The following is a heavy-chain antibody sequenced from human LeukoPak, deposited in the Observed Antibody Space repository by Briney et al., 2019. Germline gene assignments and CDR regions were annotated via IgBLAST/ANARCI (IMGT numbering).Heavy chain of an antibody. V-gene: IGHV3-30*18. J-gene: IGHJ4*02. D-gene: IGHD4-17*01. CDR3: AKSADEFGDYEEVGSLDY. CDR1: GFTLRRFC. Sequence: GGSLRLSCAASGFTLRRFCMHWVRQAPGKGLEWVAVLSYDGSDKYYGGSVKGRFIISRDNSKNTLYLQMNSLRAEDTAIYFCAKSADEFGDYEEVGSLDYWGQGTLVTVSS. CDR2: LSYDGSDK.